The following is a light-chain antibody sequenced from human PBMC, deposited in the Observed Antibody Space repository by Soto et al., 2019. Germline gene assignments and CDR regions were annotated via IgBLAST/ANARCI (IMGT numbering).Light chain of an antibody. V-gene: IGLV1-51*01. CDR3: GTWDNSLDAYV. J-gene: IGLJ1*01. Sequence: QSALTQPPSVSAAPGQRVTISCFGSGSNIGNNFVSWYQQFPGTSPKLLIYDNNKRPSGIPGRFSGSKSGTSDTLDITGLQTGDEADYYCGTWDNSLDAYVFGAGTKLTVL. CDR2: DNN. CDR1: GSNIGNNF.